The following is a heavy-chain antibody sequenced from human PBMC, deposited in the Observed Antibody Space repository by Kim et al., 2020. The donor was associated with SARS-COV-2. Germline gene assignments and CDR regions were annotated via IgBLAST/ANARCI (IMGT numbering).Heavy chain of an antibody. D-gene: IGHD3-10*01. V-gene: IGHV3-23*01. CDR2: ISGSGGST. CDR1: GFTFSSYA. J-gene: IGHJ6*02. CDR3: AKAPPRMVRGYYYYGMDV. Sequence: GGSLRLSCAASGFTFSSYAMSWVRQAPGKGLEWVSAISGSGGSTYYADSVKGRFTISRDNSKNTLYLQMNSLRAEDTAVYYCAKAPPRMVRGYYYYGMDVWGQGTTVTVSS.